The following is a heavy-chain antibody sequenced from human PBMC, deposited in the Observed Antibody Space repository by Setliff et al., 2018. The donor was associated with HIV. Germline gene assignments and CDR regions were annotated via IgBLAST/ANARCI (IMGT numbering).Heavy chain of an antibody. CDR1: GYTFTSYA. J-gene: IGHJ6*03. Sequence: ASVKVSCKASGYTFTSYAMNWVRQAPGQGLEWMGWINTHTGNPTYAQGFTGRFVFSVDTPVSTAYLQIFSLKAEDTAVYYCTRDHTPPPNYDFWSGQIDLRNIFYYMDVWGTGTPVTVSS. CDR3: TRDHTPPPNYDFWSGQIDLRNIFYYMDV. D-gene: IGHD3-3*01. CDR2: INTHTGNP. V-gene: IGHV7-4-1*01.